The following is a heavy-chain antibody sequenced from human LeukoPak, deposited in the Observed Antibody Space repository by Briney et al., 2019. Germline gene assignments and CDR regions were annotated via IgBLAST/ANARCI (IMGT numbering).Heavy chain of an antibody. CDR2: IYTSGST. D-gene: IGHD3-10*01. V-gene: IGHV4-61*02. J-gene: IGHJ4*02. CDR1: GDSISSGSYY. Sequence: SETLSLTCSVSGDSISSGSYYWSWIRQPAGKGLEWIGSIYTSGSTNYNPSLKSRVTMSVDTSKDQFSLKLSSVTAADTAVYYCARRYVGLWFGELLSEYYFDYWGQGTLVTVSS. CDR3: ARRYVGLWFGELLSEYYFDY.